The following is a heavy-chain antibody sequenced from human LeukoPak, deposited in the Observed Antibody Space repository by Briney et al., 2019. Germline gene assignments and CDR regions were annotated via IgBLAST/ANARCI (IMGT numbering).Heavy chain of an antibody. D-gene: IGHD3-16*01. Sequence: GGSLRLSCAASGFTFSSYAMSWVRQAPGKGLEWVSAISGSGGSTYYADSVKGRFTISRDNSKNTLYLQMSSLRAEDTAVYYCAKGPLNWYYYYYMDVWGKGTTVTVSS. CDR1: GFTFSSYA. J-gene: IGHJ6*03. V-gene: IGHV3-23*01. CDR2: ISGSGGST. CDR3: AKGPLNWYYYYYMDV.